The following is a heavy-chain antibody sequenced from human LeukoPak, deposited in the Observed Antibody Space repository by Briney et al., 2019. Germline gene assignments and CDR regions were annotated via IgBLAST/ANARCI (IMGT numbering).Heavy chain of an antibody. V-gene: IGHV4-59*08. D-gene: IGHD3-9*01. CDR3: ARRADYFSTTGYDKFDY. CDR2: LYYSGGT. CDR1: GGSITGYY. Sequence: SETLSLTCTVSGGSITGYYWSWIRQPPGKGLEWIGYLYYSGGTDYNRSLKSRVTMSVDTSKNQFSLKLRFVTAADTAVYYCARRADYFSTTGYDKFDYWGQDPWSPSPQ. J-gene: IGHJ4*01.